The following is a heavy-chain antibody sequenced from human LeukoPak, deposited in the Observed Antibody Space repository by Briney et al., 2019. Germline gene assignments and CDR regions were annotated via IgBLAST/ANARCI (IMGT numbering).Heavy chain of an antibody. CDR3: AREATYCSSTSCYALDYYYGMDV. J-gene: IGHJ6*04. CDR2: IIPIFGTA. Sequence: GASVKVSCKASGGTFSIYAISWVRQAPEQGGEWMGGIIPIFGTANYAQKFQGRVTITADESTSTAYMELSSLRSEDTAVYYCAREATYCSSTSCYALDYYYGMDVWGKGTTVTVSS. V-gene: IGHV1-69*13. CDR1: GGTFSIYA. D-gene: IGHD2-2*01.